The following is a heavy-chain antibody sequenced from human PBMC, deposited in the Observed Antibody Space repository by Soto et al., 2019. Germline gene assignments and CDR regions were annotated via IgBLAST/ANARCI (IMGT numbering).Heavy chain of an antibody. CDR2: ISGSGGST. J-gene: IGHJ4*02. CDR1: GFTFSSYA. CDR3: AKGPYYYDSSGYYPFDY. V-gene: IGHV3-23*01. D-gene: IGHD3-22*01. Sequence: GGSPRLSCAASGFTFSSYAMSWVRQAPGKGLEWVSAISGSGGSTYYADSVKGRFTISRDNSKNTLYLQMNSLRAEDTAVYYCAKGPYYYDSSGYYPFDYWGQGTLVTVSS.